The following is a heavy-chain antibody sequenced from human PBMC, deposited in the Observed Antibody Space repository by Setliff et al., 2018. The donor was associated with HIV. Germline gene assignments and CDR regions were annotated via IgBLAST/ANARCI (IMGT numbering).Heavy chain of an antibody. Sequence: LRLSCAASGFTFSNYAMSWVRQAPGEGLEWVSAILSTGERTFYADSVKGRFTISRDNSKNTVYLQMNSLRADDTAEYYCAKELAASGLGYFDSWGRGILVTVSS. D-gene: IGHD3-22*01. J-gene: IGHJ4*02. CDR1: GFTFSNYA. CDR2: ILSTGERT. V-gene: IGHV3-23*01. CDR3: AKELAASGLGYFDS.